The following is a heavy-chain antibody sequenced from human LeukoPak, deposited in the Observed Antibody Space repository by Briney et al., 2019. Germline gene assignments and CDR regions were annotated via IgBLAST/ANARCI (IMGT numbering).Heavy chain of an antibody. Sequence: SETLSLTCAVSGYSISSGYYWGWIPQPPGKGLEWIGRIYTSASTNYNPSLKSRVTISVDPSKNQFSLKLSSVNAADTAVYYCAREEVYCSSTSCTPGYNWFDPWGQGTLVTVSS. CDR1: GYSISSGYY. V-gene: IGHV4-38-2*02. D-gene: IGHD2-2*01. CDR2: IYTSAST. J-gene: IGHJ5*02. CDR3: AREEVYCSSTSCTPGYNWFDP.